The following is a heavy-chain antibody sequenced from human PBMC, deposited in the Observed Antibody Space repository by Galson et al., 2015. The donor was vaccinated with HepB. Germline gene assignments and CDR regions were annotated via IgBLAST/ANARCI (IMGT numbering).Heavy chain of an antibody. D-gene: IGHD3-10*01. V-gene: IGHV3-23*01. Sequence: SLRLSCAASGFTFSSYFMTWVRQAPGKGLEWVSTISSSGVSAYYSESVRGRFTISRDNSKNTLYLQMDSLRAEDTAIYYCAKAYYYSSGSSHSTFDYWSQGTLVTVSS. J-gene: IGHJ4*02. CDR2: ISSSGVSA. CDR1: GFTFSSYF. CDR3: AKAYYYSSGSSHSTFDY.